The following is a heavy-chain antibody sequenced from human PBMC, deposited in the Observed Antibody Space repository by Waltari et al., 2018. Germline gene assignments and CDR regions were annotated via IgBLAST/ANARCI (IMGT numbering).Heavy chain of an antibody. CDR3: ARDLVNTGYYDSSGYMDV. CDR1: GYSISSGYY. Sequence: QVQLQESGPGLVKPSETLSLTCAVSGYSISSGYYWGWIRQPPGKGLEWIGSIYHSGSTYYNPSRKSRVTISVDTSKNQFSLKLSSVTAADTAVYYCARDLVNTGYYDSSGYMDVWGKGTTVTVSS. J-gene: IGHJ6*03. D-gene: IGHD3-22*01. V-gene: IGHV4-38-2*02. CDR2: IYHSGST.